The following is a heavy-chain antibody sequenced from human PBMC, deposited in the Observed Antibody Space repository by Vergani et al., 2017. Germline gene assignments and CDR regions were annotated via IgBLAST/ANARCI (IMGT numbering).Heavy chain of an antibody. V-gene: IGHV3-33*06. CDR3: AKEIGRGFCGGASCYEAWFDP. D-gene: IGHD2-15*01. CDR2: IYYDGSNA. J-gene: IGHJ5*02. Sequence: QGQLVESGGGIVQPGRSLTLSCVASRSTFKTYGMHWVRQAPGKGLEWVGLIYYDGSNAYYADSVKGRFTISRDNSKNTLYLQMSSLRAEDTAVYYCAKEIGRGFCGGASCYEAWFDPWAQGTLVTVSS. CDR1: RSTFKTYG.